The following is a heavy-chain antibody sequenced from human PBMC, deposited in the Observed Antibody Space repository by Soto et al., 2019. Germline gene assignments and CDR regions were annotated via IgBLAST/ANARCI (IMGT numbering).Heavy chain of an antibody. CDR2: IIPIFGTA. CDR1: GGTFSSYA. Sequence: SVKGSCKAAGGTFSSYAISWVRQAPGQGLEWMGGIIPIFGTANYAQKFQGRVTITADESTSTAYMELSSLRSEDTAVYYCARSVYSSSDWFDPWGQGTLVTVSS. V-gene: IGHV1-69*13. D-gene: IGHD6-6*01. J-gene: IGHJ5*02. CDR3: ARSVYSSSDWFDP.